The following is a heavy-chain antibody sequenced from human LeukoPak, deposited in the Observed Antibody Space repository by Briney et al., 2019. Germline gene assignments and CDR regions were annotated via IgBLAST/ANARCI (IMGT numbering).Heavy chain of an antibody. CDR3: ARWGSYYFPDY. Sequence: PGGSLRLSCAASGFTFSSYSMNWVRQAPGKGLEWVSSISSSSYIYYADSVKGRFTISRDNAKNSLYLQMNSLRAEDTAVYYCARWGSYYFPDYWGQGTLVTVSS. CDR1: GFTFSSYS. CDR2: ISSSSYI. D-gene: IGHD1-26*01. J-gene: IGHJ4*02. V-gene: IGHV3-21*01.